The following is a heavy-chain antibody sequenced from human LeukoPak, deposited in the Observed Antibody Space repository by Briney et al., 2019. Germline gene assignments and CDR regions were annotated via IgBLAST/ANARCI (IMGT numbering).Heavy chain of an antibody. Sequence: GSSVKVSCKASGGTFSSYAISWVRQAPGQGLEWMGWINPNSGGTNYAQKFQGRVTMTRDTSISTAYMELSRLRSDDTAVYYCARDGGSYDFWSWGQGTLVTVSS. D-gene: IGHD3-3*01. CDR2: INPNSGGT. CDR3: ARDGGSYDFWS. V-gene: IGHV1-2*02. J-gene: IGHJ4*02. CDR1: GGTFSSYA.